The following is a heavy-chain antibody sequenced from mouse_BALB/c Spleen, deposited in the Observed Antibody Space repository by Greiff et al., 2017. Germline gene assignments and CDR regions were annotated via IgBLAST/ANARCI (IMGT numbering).Heavy chain of an antibody. Sequence: DVMLVESGGGLVQPGGSRKLSCAASGFTFSSFGMHWVRQAPEKGLEWVAYISSGSSTIYYADTVKGRFTISRDNPKNTLFLQMTSLRSEDTAMYYCARWGGLYYFDYWGQGTTLTVSS. D-gene: IGHD6-1*01. CDR1: GFTFSSFG. V-gene: IGHV5-17*02. CDR3: ARWGGLYYFDY. J-gene: IGHJ2*01. CDR2: ISSGSSTI.